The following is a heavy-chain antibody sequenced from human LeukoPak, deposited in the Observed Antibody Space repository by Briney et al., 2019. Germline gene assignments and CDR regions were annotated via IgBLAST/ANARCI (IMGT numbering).Heavy chain of an antibody. CDR1: GGSISSGDYY. J-gene: IGHJ4*02. CDR3: GRGSGGGY. Sequence: PSETLSLTCTVSGGSISSGDYYWSWIRQPPGKGLEWIGYIYYSGSTYYNPSLKSRVTISVDTSKNQFSLKLSSVTAADTAVYYWGRGSGGGYWGQGTLVTVPS. D-gene: IGHD3-16*01. V-gene: IGHV4-30-4*01. CDR2: IYYSGST.